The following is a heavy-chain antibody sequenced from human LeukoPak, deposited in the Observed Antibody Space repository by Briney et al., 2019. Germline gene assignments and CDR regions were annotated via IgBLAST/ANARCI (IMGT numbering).Heavy chain of an antibody. CDR2: INPNSGGT. CDR3: ARVEYSSSPFDP. V-gene: IGHV1-2*06. J-gene: IGHJ5*02. Sequence: ASVKVSCKASGYTFTGYYMHWVRQAPGQGLEWMGRINPNSGGTNYAQKFQGRVTMTRDTSISTAYMELSRLRSDDTAVYYCARVEYSSSPFDPWGQGTLVTVSS. CDR1: GYTFTGYY. D-gene: IGHD6-6*01.